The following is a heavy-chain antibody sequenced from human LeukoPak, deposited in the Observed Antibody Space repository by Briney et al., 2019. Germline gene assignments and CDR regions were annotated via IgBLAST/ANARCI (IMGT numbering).Heavy chain of an antibody. V-gene: IGHV3-48*03. CDR3: AELGITMIGGV. Sequence: GGSLRLSCAASGCTFSSYEMNWVRQAPGKGLEWVSYVSSSGSTIYYADSVKGRFTISRDNAKNSLYLQTNSLRAEDTAVYYCAELGITMIGGVWGKGTTVTISS. J-gene: IGHJ6*04. CDR2: VSSSGSTI. CDR1: GCTFSSYE. D-gene: IGHD3-10*02.